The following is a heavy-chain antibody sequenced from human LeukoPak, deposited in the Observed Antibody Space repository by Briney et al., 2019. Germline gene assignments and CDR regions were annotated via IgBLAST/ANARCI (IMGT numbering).Heavy chain of an antibody. CDR2: IRNAANGYTT. CDR3: LRVRHGDSFDI. J-gene: IGHJ4*02. D-gene: IGHD4-17*01. Sequence: GGSLRLSCEASGFTFSGHDMDWVRQAPGKGLEWVARIRNAANGYTTDYATSWKGKFIISRDDSRNSRYLQMSSLKTEVTALYYCLRVRHGDSFDIWGQGTLVTVSS. CDR1: GFTFSGHD. V-gene: IGHV3-72*01.